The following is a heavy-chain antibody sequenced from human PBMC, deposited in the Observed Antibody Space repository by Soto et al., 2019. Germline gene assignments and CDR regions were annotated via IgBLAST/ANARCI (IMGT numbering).Heavy chain of an antibody. V-gene: IGHV1-69*12. CDR3: AKDSLEDCYIRGVFDI. CDR2: IIPVFGTP. J-gene: IGHJ3*02. Sequence: QVRLVQSGAEVKKPGSSVKVSCKVSGVTFSTYAISLVQQSPGQGREWMGDIIPVFGTPRYAQRFQGRITITANESTSTAYRELSGLRSEDTATYYCAKDSLEDCYIRGVFDIWGQGTMVSVSS. D-gene: IGHD2-21*01. CDR1: GVTFSTYA.